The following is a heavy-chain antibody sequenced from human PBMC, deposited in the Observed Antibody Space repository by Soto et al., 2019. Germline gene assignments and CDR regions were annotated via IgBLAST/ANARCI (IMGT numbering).Heavy chain of an antibody. V-gene: IGHV4-39*01. CDR1: GDSVNNMDFY. D-gene: IGHD3-3*01. CDR3: ARLDFRSGYYGGRFDP. CDR2: IFYSGTT. J-gene: IGHJ5*02. Sequence: KTXETLSLTCTVSGDSVNNMDFYWAWIRQPPGKGLEWVVTIFYSGTTYHNPSLKGRVTASVDRSENQFSLKLTSVTASDTAVHYCARLDFRSGYYGGRFDPWGQGTLVTVSS.